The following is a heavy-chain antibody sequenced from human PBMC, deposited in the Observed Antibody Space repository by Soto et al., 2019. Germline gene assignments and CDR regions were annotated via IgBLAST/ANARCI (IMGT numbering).Heavy chain of an antibody. V-gene: IGHV5-51*01. CDR1: GYSYTTYW. Sequence: PGESLKISCKGSGYSYTTYWIGWVRQMPGKGLEWMGVIYPGDSDTRYSPSFQGQVTISADKSISTAYLQWSSLKASDTAMYYCARVTMVRALTIYQATILDVWGQGTTVTVSS. D-gene: IGHD3-10*01. J-gene: IGHJ6*02. CDR3: ARVTMVRALTIYQATILDV. CDR2: IYPGDSDT.